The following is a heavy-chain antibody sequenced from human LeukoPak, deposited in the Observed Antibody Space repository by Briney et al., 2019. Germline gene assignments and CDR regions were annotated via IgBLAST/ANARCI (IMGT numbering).Heavy chain of an antibody. CDR1: GFTFSSYG. CDR2: ISYDGSNK. D-gene: IGHD2-15*01. CDR3: AKGSIVVVVAATSTLDY. V-gene: IGHV3-30*18. J-gene: IGHJ4*02. Sequence: PGRSLRLSCAASGFTFSSYGMHWVRQAPGKGLEWVAVISYDGSNKYYADSVKGRFTISRDNSKNTLYLQMNSLRAEDTAVYYCAKGSIVVVVAATSTLDYWGQGTLVTVSS.